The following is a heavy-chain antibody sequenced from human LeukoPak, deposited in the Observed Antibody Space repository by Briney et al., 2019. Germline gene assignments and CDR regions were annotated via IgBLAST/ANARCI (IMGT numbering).Heavy chain of an antibody. V-gene: IGHV3-21*05. D-gene: IGHD5-24*01. CDR2: ITNSSSFT. J-gene: IGHJ4*02. CDR1: GFSVSSFS. CDR3: AKSKFVGMATTLDY. Sequence: GGSLRLSCAASGFSVSSFSMNWVRQAPGKGLEWISDITNSSSFTNYADSVKGRFTISRDNAKNSLYLQMNSLRAEDTAVYYCAKSKFVGMATTLDYWGQGTLVTVSS.